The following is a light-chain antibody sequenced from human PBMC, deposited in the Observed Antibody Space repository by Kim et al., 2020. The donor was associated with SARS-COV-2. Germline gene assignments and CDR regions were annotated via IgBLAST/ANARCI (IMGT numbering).Light chain of an antibody. J-gene: IGLJ1*01. Sequence: QSALTQPASVSGSPGQSITFSCTGTSSDIGVYNYVSWYQQHPGKAPKLIIFDVSRRPSGVSNHFSGSKSGNTASLTISGLQAEDEADYFCASFTTSNTYVFGTGTKVPS. CDR1: SSDIGVYNY. V-gene: IGLV2-14*03. CDR2: DVS. CDR3: ASFTTSNTYV.